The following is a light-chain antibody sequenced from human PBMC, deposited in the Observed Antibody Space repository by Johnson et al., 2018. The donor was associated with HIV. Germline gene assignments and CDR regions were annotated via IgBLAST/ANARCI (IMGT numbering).Light chain of an antibody. CDR1: SSTIGHNY. J-gene: IGLJ1*01. Sequence: QSVLTQPPSVSAAPGQKVTISCSGSSSTIGHNYVSWYQVLPGTAPKLLIYKNNNRPSGIPDRFSGSKSGTSATLAITGLQTGDEADYYCGTWDTSLTTGGVFGTGTKVTVL. CDR2: KNN. V-gene: IGLV1-51*02. CDR3: GTWDTSLTTGGV.